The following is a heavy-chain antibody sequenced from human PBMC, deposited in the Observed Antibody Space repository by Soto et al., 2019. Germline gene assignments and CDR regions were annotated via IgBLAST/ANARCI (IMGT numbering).Heavy chain of an antibody. D-gene: IGHD2-15*01. V-gene: IGHV3-30-3*01. J-gene: IGHJ4*02. Sequence: GGSLRLSCAASGFTFSSYAMHWVRQAPGKGLEWVAVISYDGSNKYYADSVKGRFTISRDNSKNTLYLQMNSLRAEDTAVYYCVRDIGYCSGGSCQGEGFDYWGQGTLVTVSS. CDR2: ISYDGSNK. CDR1: GFTFSSYA. CDR3: VRDIGYCSGGSCQGEGFDY.